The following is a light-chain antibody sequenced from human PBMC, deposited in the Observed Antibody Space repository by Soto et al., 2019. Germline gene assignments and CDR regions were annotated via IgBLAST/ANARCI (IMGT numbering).Light chain of an antibody. CDR3: CSSGRSPTYV. CDR2: EVN. J-gene: IGLJ1*01. CDR1: SSNVGSYKL. V-gene: IGLV2-23*02. Sequence: QSALTQPASVSGSPGQSITISCTGTSSNVGSYKLVSWYQQHPSKAPKLMIFEVNKRPSGVSNRFSGSKSGNTASLTISALKVEDEAEYYCCSSGRSPTYVFGTGTKLTVL.